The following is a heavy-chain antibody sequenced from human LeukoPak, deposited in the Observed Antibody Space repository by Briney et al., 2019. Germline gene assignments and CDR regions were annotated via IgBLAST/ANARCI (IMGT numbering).Heavy chain of an antibody. D-gene: IGHD5-24*01. Sequence: PSETLSLTCTVSGVSISSSNNFWGWIRQPPGKGLEWIGSVHYSGTTYYIPSLKSRVTISVDTSKNQFSLKLSSVTAADTAVYYCARHEEEDGYNAKTFGYWGQGTLATVSS. J-gene: IGHJ4*02. CDR1: GVSISSSNNF. V-gene: IGHV4-39*01. CDR2: VHYSGTT. CDR3: ARHEEEDGYNAKTFGY.